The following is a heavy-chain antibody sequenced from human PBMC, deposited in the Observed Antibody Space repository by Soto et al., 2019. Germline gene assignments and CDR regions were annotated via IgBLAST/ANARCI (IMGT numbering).Heavy chain of an antibody. CDR2: ISGSGGNT. J-gene: IGHJ4*02. D-gene: IGHD6-19*01. CDR1: GFTFSSYA. V-gene: IGHV3-23*01. Sequence: GGSLRLSCAASGFTFSSYAMSWVRQAPGKGLEWVSAISGSGGNTYYADSVKGRFTISRDNSKNTLYLQMNSLRAEDTAVYYCANSPHIAVAGNYYFDYWGQGTLVTVSS. CDR3: ANSPHIAVAGNYYFDY.